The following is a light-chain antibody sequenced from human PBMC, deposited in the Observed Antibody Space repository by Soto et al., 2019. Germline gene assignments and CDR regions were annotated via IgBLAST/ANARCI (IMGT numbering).Light chain of an antibody. CDR3: SSYTRQNTRV. CDR2: EVT. Sequence: QSALTQPASVSGSPGQSITISCTGTSSDVGGYNFVSWYQQHPGKAPKLMIYEVTNRPSGVSSRFSDSKSGNTASLTISGLQTEDEADYFCSSYTRQNTRVFGGGTKLTVL. J-gene: IGLJ3*02. V-gene: IGLV2-14*01. CDR1: SSDVGGYNF.